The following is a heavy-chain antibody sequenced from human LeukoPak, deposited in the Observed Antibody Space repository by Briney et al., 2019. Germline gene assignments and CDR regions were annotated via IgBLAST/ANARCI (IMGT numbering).Heavy chain of an antibody. CDR3: AKRSRGQENSIVVVPASSRDYFDY. D-gene: IGHD2-2*01. V-gene: IGHV3-23*01. CDR2: ISGNGGST. Sequence: PGGSLRLSCAASGFIVSSNYMSWVRQAPGKGLEWVSGISGNGGSTYYADSVKGRFTISRDNSKNTLYLQMNSLRAEDTAVYYCAKRSRGQENSIVVVPASSRDYFDYWGQGTLVTVSS. J-gene: IGHJ4*02. CDR1: GFIVSSNY.